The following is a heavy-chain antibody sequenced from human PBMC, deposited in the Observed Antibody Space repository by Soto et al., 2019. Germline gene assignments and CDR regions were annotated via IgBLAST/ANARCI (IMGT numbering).Heavy chain of an antibody. V-gene: IGHV3-74*01. CDR2: INTDGRVT. CDR3: ARKRVNIATTLGFER. CDR1: EFTFSNYW. Sequence: GGSLRLSCAASEFTFSNYWMHWVRQAPGKGLVWVSRINTDGRVTTYADSVKGRFTISRDNAKNTLYLQMNSLRAEDTAVYYCARKRVNIATTLGFERWGQGTMVPVSS. D-gene: IGHD5-12*01. J-gene: IGHJ3*02.